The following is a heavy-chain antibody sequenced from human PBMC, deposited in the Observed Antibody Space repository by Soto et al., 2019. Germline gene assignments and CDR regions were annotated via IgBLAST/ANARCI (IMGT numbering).Heavy chain of an antibody. CDR2: INAGNGNT. Sequence: QVQLVQSGAEVKKPGASVKVSCKASGYTFTSYAMHWVRQAPGQRLEWMGWINAGNGNTKYSQKFQGRVTITRDTYASTAYMELSSLRSEDTAVYYCARDLRLLRGYYFDYWGQGTLVTVSS. J-gene: IGHJ4*02. D-gene: IGHD3-22*01. V-gene: IGHV1-3*01. CDR3: ARDLRLLRGYYFDY. CDR1: GYTFTSYA.